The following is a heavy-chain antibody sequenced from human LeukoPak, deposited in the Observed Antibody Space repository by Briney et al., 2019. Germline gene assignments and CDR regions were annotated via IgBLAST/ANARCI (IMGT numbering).Heavy chain of an antibody. D-gene: IGHD2-21*02. CDR1: GFTFSNA. J-gene: IGHJ4*02. CDR2: ISGSGGSL. V-gene: IGHV3-23*01. Sequence: GGSLRLSCAASGFTFSNAMNWVRQTPGKGLEWVSSISGSGGSLYYADPVKGRFTISRDNSKNTFYLQMNSLRAEDTAIYYCAKDFVAVTAIGMYYSDYWGQGTLVTVSA. CDR3: AKDFVAVTAIGMYYSDY.